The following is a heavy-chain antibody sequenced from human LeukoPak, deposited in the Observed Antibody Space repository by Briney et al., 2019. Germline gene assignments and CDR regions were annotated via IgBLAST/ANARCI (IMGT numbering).Heavy chain of an antibody. V-gene: IGHV3-30*01. CDR3: ARVTPAVSAFDI. D-gene: IGHD2-21*02. CDR1: GFTFSSYA. Sequence: PGGSLRLSCAASGFTFSSYAMHWVRQAPGKGLEWVAVISYDGSNKYYADSVKGRFTISRDNYKNTLYLQMNSLRAEDTAVYYCARVTPAVSAFDIWGQGTMVTVSS. CDR2: ISYDGSNK. J-gene: IGHJ3*02.